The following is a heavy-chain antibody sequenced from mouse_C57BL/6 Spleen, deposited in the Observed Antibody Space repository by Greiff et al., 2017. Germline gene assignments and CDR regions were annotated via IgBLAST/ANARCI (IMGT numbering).Heavy chain of an antibody. CDR2: IRNKANGYTS. CDR3: ARSFSNYDYAMDD. V-gene: IGHV7-3*01. J-gene: IGHJ4*01. D-gene: IGHD2-5*01. CDR1: GFTFTDYY. Sequence: EVMLVESGGGLVQPGGSLSLSCAASGFTFTDYYMSWVRQPPGKALEWLGFIRNKANGYTSEYSVSVKGRFTISRDNSQSILHRTMNALRAGVSSTDSCARSFSNYDYAMDDWGTGTSVTVSS.